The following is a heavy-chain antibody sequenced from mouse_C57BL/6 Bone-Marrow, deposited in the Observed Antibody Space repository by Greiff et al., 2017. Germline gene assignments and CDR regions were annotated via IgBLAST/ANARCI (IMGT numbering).Heavy chain of an antibody. CDR3: ARNSYYDGGYAMDY. Sequence: QVQLQQSGPGLVQPSQSLSITCTVSGFSLTSYGVHWVRQSPGKGLEWLGVIWSGGSTDYTDAFISRLSISKDNSKSQVFFKMNSLQADDTAIYYCARNSYYDGGYAMDYWGQGTSVTVSS. CDR2: IWSGGST. CDR1: GFSLTSYG. D-gene: IGHD1-1*01. V-gene: IGHV2-2*01. J-gene: IGHJ4*01.